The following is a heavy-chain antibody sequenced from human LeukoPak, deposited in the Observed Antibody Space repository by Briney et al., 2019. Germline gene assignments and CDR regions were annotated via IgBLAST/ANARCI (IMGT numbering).Heavy chain of an antibody. CDR2: ITSSSSYI. Sequence: GGSLRLSCAASGFTFSSYTMNWVRQAPGKGLEWVSSITSSSSYIHYADSVKGRFTISRDNSKNTLYLQMNSLRAEDTAIYYCAKSATGATSNWFDPWGQGTLVTVSS. CDR1: GFTFSSYT. J-gene: IGHJ5*02. D-gene: IGHD1-7*01. CDR3: AKSATGATSNWFDP. V-gene: IGHV3-21*04.